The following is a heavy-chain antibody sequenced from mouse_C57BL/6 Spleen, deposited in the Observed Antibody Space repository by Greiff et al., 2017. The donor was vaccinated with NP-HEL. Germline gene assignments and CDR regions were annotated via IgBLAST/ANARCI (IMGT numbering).Heavy chain of an antibody. V-gene: IGHV1-64*01. D-gene: IGHD1-1*01. J-gene: IGHJ1*03. Sequence: QVQLQQPGAELVKPGASVKLSCKASGYTFTSYWMHWVKQRPGQGLEWIGMIHPNSGSTNYNEKFKSKATLTVDKSSSTAYMQLSSLTSEDSAVYYCARWNYYGSYWYFDVWGTGTTVTVSS. CDR3: ARWNYYGSYWYFDV. CDR1: GYTFTSYW. CDR2: IHPNSGST.